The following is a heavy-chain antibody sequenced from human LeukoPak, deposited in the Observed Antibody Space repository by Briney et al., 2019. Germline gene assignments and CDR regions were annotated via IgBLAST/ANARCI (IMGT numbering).Heavy chain of an antibody. J-gene: IGHJ4*02. D-gene: IGHD3-22*01. CDR1: GFTFDDYA. CDR3: AKGPYYYDSSGYLSN. V-gene: IGHV3-9*01. Sequence: GGSLRLSCAASGFTFDDYAMHWVRQAPGKGLEWVSGISWNSGSIGYADSVKGRFTISRDNAKNSLYLQMNGLRAEDTALYYCAKGPYYYDSSGYLSNWGQGTLVTVSS. CDR2: ISWNSGSI.